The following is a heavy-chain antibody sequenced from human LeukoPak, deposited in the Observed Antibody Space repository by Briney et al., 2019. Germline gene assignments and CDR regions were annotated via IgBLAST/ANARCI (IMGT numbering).Heavy chain of an antibody. V-gene: IGHV3-66*01. Sequence: GGSLRLSCAASGFTVSSNYMNWVRQAPGKGLEWVSVIYSGGRTYYADSVKGRFIISRDNSKNMVYLQMTSLRAEDTALYYCARGDRAASGYDSWGQGTLVTVSS. J-gene: IGHJ4*02. CDR1: GFTVSSNY. D-gene: IGHD3-22*01. CDR3: ARGDRAASGYDS. CDR2: IYSGGRT.